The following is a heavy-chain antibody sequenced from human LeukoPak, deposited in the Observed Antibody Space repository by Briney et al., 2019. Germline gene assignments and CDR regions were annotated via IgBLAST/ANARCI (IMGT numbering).Heavy chain of an antibody. D-gene: IGHD4-17*01. J-gene: IGHJ4*02. CDR2: IYHSGST. V-gene: IGHV4-30-2*01. Sequence: SETLSLTCTVSVGSISRGGYYWSWIRQPPGEGVEWIGYIYHSGSTYYNPSLKSRVTISVDRSKNQYSLKLSSVTAADTAVYYCARRQHYGDYVDYWGQGTLVTVSS. CDR3: ARRQHYGDYVDY. CDR1: VGSISRGGYY.